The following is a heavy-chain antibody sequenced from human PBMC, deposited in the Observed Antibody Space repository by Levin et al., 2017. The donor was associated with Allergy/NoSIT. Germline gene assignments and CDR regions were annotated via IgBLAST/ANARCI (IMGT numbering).Heavy chain of an antibody. Sequence: GSLRLSCSVSGGSISSYYWSWIRQAPGKGLEWIGYIYYDGSTNYNPSLKSRVTISVDTSKNQFSLKLNSMTAADTAVYYCAREEGSGSYHFWGQGTLVTVSS. CDR3: AREEGSGSYHF. J-gene: IGHJ4*02. CDR2: IYYDGST. CDR1: GGSISSYY. V-gene: IGHV4-59*01. D-gene: IGHD1-26*01.